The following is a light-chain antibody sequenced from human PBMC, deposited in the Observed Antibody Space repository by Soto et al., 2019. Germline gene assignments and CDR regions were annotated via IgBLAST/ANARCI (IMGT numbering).Light chain of an antibody. CDR1: QSVSIY. J-gene: IGKJ4*01. CDR3: QQRSNWPLT. V-gene: IGKV3-11*01. CDR2: DAS. Sequence: EIVLTQSPATVSLSPGXRATLSCRASQSVSIYLAWYQQKPGQAPRLLIYDASNRASDIPARFSGSGSETDFTLTISSLEPEDFAIYYCQQRSNWPLTFGGGTKVDIK.